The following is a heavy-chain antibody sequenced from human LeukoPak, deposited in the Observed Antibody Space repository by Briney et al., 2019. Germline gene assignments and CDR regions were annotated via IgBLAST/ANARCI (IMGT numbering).Heavy chain of an antibody. J-gene: IGHJ4*02. CDR3: ARDKTEWELLQY. V-gene: IGHV3-21*01. D-gene: IGHD1-26*01. Sequence: GGSLRLSCAASGFTFSSYSMNWVRQAPGKGLEWVSSISSSSSYIYYADSVKGRFTISRGNAKNSLYLQMNSLRAEDTAVYYCARDKTEWELLQYWGQGTLVTVSS. CDR2: ISSSSSYI. CDR1: GFTFSSYS.